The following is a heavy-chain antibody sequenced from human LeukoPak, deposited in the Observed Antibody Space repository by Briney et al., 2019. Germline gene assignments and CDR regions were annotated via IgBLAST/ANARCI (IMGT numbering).Heavy chain of an antibody. Sequence: GGSLRLSCAASGFTFSSYAMSWVRQAPGKGPEWVSLISGSGGSTYYADSVKGRFTISRDNSKNTLYLQMNSLRAEDTAVYYCAKDGYSNYPYYFDYWGQGTLVTVSS. D-gene: IGHD4-11*01. J-gene: IGHJ4*02. CDR2: ISGSGGST. V-gene: IGHV3-23*01. CDR3: AKDGYSNYPYYFDY. CDR1: GFTFSSYA.